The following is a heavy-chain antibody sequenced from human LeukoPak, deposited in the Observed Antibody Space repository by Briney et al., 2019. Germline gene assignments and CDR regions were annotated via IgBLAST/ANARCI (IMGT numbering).Heavy chain of an antibody. V-gene: IGHV4-34*01. Sequence: PSETLSLTCAVYGGSFSGYYWSWIRQPPGKGLEWIGETNHSGSTNYNPSLKSRVTISVDTSKNQFSLKLSSVTAADTAVYYCARGGLYYYGSGSYHNWFDPWGQGTLVTVSS. J-gene: IGHJ5*02. CDR2: TNHSGST. CDR3: ARGGLYYYGSGSYHNWFDP. D-gene: IGHD3-10*01. CDR1: GGSFSGYY.